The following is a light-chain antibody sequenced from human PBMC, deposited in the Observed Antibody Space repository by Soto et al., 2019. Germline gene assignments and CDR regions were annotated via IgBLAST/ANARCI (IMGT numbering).Light chain of an antibody. J-gene: IGKJ3*01. CDR1: QSVSSN. CDR2: GAS. Sequence: DIQMTQSPSSLSASVGDSVTIACRASQSVSSNLNWYQQKPGKAPKLLIYGASGLETGVPSRFSGRGSGTEFTLTISSLQPEDFATYYCQQSYSSVFTFGPGTKVDIK. V-gene: IGKV1-39*01. CDR3: QQSYSSVFT.